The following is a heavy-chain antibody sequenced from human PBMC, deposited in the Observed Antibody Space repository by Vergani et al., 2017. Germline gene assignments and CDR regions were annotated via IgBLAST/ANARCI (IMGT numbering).Heavy chain of an antibody. V-gene: IGHV3-23*04. CDR2: ISGSGGRA. CDR3: AREVLPWDGHYFEY. CDR1: GFTFSSYG. D-gene: IGHD1-26*01. J-gene: IGHJ4*02. Sequence: VQLVETGGGVVQPGGSLRLSCAASGFTFSSYGMYWVRQAPGKGLEWVSVISGSGGRAKYADSVKGRFTVSRDNSKKTLYLQLNRVRAEDTAVYYCAREVLPWDGHYFEYWGQGTLVTVSS.